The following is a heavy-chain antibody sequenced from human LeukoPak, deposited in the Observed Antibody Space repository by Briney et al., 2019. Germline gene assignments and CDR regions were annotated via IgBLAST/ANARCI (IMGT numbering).Heavy chain of an antibody. Sequence: GGSLRLSCAASGFTFSSYSMNWVRQAPGKGLEWVSSISSSSSYIYYADSVKGRFTISRDNAKNSLYLQMNSLRAEDTAVYYCARGAAGEYYYYMDVWGKGTTVTVSS. CDR1: GFTFSSYS. CDR3: ARGAAGEYYYYMDV. CDR2: ISSSSSYI. J-gene: IGHJ6*03. V-gene: IGHV3-21*01. D-gene: IGHD2-15*01.